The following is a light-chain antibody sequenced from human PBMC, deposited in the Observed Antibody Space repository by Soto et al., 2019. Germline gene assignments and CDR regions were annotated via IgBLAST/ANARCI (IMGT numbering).Light chain of an antibody. J-gene: IGKJ3*01. CDR3: QQYGSSPFT. Sequence: EIVLTQSPGTLSLSPGERATLSCRASQSVSSSYLDWYKQKPGQAPRLLIYGTSSRATGIPDRFSGSGSGTDFTITISRLEPEDFAVYYCQQYGSSPFTFGPGTKVDIK. V-gene: IGKV3-20*01. CDR2: GTS. CDR1: QSVSSSY.